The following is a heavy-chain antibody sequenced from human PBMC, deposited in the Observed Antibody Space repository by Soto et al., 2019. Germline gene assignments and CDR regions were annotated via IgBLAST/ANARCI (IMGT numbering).Heavy chain of an antibody. J-gene: IGHJ4*02. CDR2: VYYSGST. D-gene: IGHD4-17*01. Sequence: SETLSLTCTVSGGSIGSFYWSWIRQPPGKGLECIGYVYYSGSTNYYSPLESRVTISLDTSKKQFSLKLSSVTTADTAVYYCARVSHYGDYRIDYWGQGILVTAPQ. CDR3: ARVSHYGDYRIDY. CDR1: GGSIGSFY. V-gene: IGHV4-59*01.